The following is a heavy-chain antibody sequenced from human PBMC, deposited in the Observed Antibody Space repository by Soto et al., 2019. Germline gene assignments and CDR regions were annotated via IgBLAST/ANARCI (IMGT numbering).Heavy chain of an antibody. J-gene: IGHJ6*02. D-gene: IGHD2-2*01. CDR2: INHSGST. Sequence: QVQLQQWGAGLLKPSETLSLTCAVYGGSFSGYYWSWIRQPPGKGLEWIGEINHSGSTNYNPSLKSRVTISVDTSKNQFSLKLSSVTAADTAVYYCAGGGYRIVVVPAASNGMDVWGQGTTVTVSS. V-gene: IGHV4-34*01. CDR3: AGGGYRIVVVPAASNGMDV. CDR1: GGSFSGYY.